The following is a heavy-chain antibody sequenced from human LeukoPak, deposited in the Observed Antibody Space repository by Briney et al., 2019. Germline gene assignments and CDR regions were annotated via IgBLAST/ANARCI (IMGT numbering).Heavy chain of an antibody. V-gene: IGHV1-2*02. J-gene: IGHJ4*02. CDR2: INPNSGGT. Sequence: GASVKVSCKASGYTFTGYYMHWVRQAPGQGLEWMGWINPNSGGTNYAQKFQGRVTMTRDTSISTAYMELSRLRSDDTAVYYCARESPYSSSTSVIDYWGQGTLVTVSS. D-gene: IGHD2-2*01. CDR3: ARESPYSSSTSVIDY. CDR1: GYTFTGYY.